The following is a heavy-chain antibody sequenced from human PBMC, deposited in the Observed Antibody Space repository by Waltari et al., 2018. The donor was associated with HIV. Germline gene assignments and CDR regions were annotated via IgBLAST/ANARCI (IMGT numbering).Heavy chain of an antibody. CDR2: IRSKAYGGTT. CDR3: TRDRDLDWDY. CDR1: GFTFGAYA. J-gene: IGHJ4*02. V-gene: IGHV3-49*04. Sequence: EVQLVESGGGVVQPGRSLRLSWTASGFTFGAYAMSGVGQAPGKGLEWVGFIRSKAYGGTTEYAASVKGRFTISTDDSKSIAYLQMNSLKTEDTAVYYCTRDRDLDWDYWGQGTLVTVSS. D-gene: IGHD3-9*01.